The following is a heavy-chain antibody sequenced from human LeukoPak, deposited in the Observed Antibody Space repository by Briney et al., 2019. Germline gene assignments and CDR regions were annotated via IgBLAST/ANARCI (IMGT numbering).Heavy chain of an antibody. CDR3: AKDAAPGYSYGFFDY. Sequence: PGGSLRLSCAASGFTFSSYAMHWVRQAPGKGLEWVAVISYDGSNKYYADSVKGRFTISRDNSKNTLYLQMNSLRAEDTAVYYCAKDAAPGYSYGFFDYWGQGTLVTVSS. J-gene: IGHJ4*02. CDR1: GFTFSSYA. D-gene: IGHD5-18*01. CDR2: ISYDGSNK. V-gene: IGHV3-30-3*01.